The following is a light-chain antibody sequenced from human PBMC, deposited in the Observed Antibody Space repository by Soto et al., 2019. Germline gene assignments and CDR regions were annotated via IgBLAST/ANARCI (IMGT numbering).Light chain of an antibody. CDR1: SSDVGGYNY. CDR3: SSYTTSNTRQIV. Sequence: QSVLNQPASVSVSPGQSITISCTGTSSDVGGYNYVSWYQQHPGKAPKFMIYDVSNRPSGVSNRFSGSKSGNTASLTISGLQAEDEADYYCSSYTTSNTRQIVFGTGTKVTVL. CDR2: DVS. V-gene: IGLV2-14*01. J-gene: IGLJ1*01.